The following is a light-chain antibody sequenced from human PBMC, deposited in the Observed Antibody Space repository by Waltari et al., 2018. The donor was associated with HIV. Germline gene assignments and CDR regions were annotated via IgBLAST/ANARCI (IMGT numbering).Light chain of an antibody. CDR3: QQSYSTPRT. CDR1: QNITSY. CDR2: ATS. V-gene: IGKV1-39*01. J-gene: IGKJ1*01. Sequence: DIQMTQSPSSLSVSVGDRVTITCRASQNITSYLNWYQQKPGKAPKLLIYATSTLQSGVPSRFSASGSGTDFTLTISSLQPEDFATYYCQQSYSTPRTFGQGTKVEIK.